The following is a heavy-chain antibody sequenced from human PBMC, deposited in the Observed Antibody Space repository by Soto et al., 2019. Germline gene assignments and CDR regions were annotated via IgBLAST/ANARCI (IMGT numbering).Heavy chain of an antibody. D-gene: IGHD1-26*01. CDR1: GFTFSSYA. V-gene: IGHV3-23*01. J-gene: IGHJ4*02. CDR3: AKALYSGSYHAFDY. CDR2: FSGGGST. Sequence: EGSLRLSCAASGFTFSSYAMTWVRQAPGKGLEWVSGFSGGGSTYYADSVKGRFTISRDNSKSTVYLQMNSLRAEDTAVYYCAKALYSGSYHAFDYWGQGTLVTVSS.